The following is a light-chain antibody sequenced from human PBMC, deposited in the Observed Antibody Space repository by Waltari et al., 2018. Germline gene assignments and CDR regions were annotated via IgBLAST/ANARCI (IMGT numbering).Light chain of an antibody. J-gene: IGLJ1*01. CDR1: DSYVGAYDF. CDR3: SSYTTSSAPGV. CDR2: EVS. V-gene: IGLV2-14*01. Sequence: SALTQPASVSGSPGQSITIPCSGTDSYVGAYDFVPWYQQHPGKAPHLIIYEVSNRPSGISNRFSASKSGNTASLTISGLQAEDEADYYCSSYTTSSAPGVFGTGTRVTVL.